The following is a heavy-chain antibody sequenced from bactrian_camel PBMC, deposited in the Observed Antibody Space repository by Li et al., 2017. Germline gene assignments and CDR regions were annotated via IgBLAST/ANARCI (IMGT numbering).Heavy chain of an antibody. J-gene: IGHJ4*01. CDR1: KDTDTYNC. CDR3: AADKSPCSRIPIYWVREDQYKY. D-gene: IGHD3*01. V-gene: IGHV3S53*01. Sequence: QLVESGGGSVQAGGSLRLSCAASKDTDTYNCMGWFRQVPGKQREGVACIDSDGTTNVADSVKGRFTISKDKANNTLYLQMNSLEPEDTAKYYCAADKSPCSRIPIYWVREDQYKYWGQGTQVTVSS. CDR2: IDSDGTT.